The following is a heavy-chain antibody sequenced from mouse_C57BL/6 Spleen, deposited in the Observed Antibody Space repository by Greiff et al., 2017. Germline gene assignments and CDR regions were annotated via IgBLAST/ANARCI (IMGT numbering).Heavy chain of an antibody. CDR2: IDPETGGT. CDR1: GYTFTDYE. J-gene: IGHJ2*01. CDR3: TRRGIYYGNYGDY. V-gene: IGHV1-15*01. D-gene: IGHD2-1*01. Sequence: VQLQESGAELVRPGASVTLSCKASGYTFTDYEMHWVKQTPVHGLEWIGAIDPETGGTAYNQKFKGKAILTADKSSSTAYMELRSLTSEDSAVYYCTRRGIYYGNYGDYWGQGTTLTVSS.